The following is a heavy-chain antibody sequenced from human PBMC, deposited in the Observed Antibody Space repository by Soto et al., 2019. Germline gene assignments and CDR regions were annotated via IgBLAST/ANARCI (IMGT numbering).Heavy chain of an antibody. CDR3: AKGPASAILTGCDY. D-gene: IGHD3-9*01. CDR1: GFTFSLSA. J-gene: IGHJ4*02. Sequence: EVQLLESGGGFVQPGESLRLSCAASGFTFSLSAMSWVRQAPGRGLDWVSSLSGGGSTTDYADSVKGRFTISRDKSKNTVHLQMNSLRAEDTAVYYCAKGPASAILTGCDYWGQGALVTVSS. CDR2: LSGGGSTT. V-gene: IGHV3-23*01.